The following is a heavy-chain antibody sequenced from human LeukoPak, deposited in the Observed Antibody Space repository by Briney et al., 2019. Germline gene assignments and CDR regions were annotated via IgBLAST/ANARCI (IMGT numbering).Heavy chain of an antibody. CDR2: ISSSSVFV. V-gene: IGHV3-21*01. D-gene: IGHD2-21*02. J-gene: IGHJ4*02. Sequence: GGSLRLSCAASGFIFSSYSMNWVRQAPGKGLEWVSSISSSSVFVYYADSVKGRFTFSRDNAKNSLYLQMNSLRAEDTAVYYCARDGSRGNLVTAPDYWGQGTLVTVSS. CDR1: GFIFSSYS. CDR3: ARDGSRGNLVTAPDY.